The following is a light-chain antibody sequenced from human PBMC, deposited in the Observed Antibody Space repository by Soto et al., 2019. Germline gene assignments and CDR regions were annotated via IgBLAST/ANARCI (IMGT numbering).Light chain of an antibody. J-gene: IGLJ1*01. V-gene: IGLV2-14*01. CDR2: EVT. CDR1: STDVGAYNY. CDR3: ISYKGKSASYV. Sequence: QSALAQPASVSGSPGQSITISCTGTSTDVGAYNYVAWYQQHPGKAPKLTIYEVTNRPSGVSYRFSASKSGNTASLTISGLHSEDEADYYCISYKGKSASYVFGTGTKVTVL.